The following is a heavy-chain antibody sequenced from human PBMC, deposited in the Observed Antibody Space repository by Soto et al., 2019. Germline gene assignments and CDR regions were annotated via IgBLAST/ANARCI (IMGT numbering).Heavy chain of an antibody. V-gene: IGHV4-61*01. D-gene: IGHD2-15*01. CDR1: GGSVSSSSHY. J-gene: IGHJ6*02. CDR3: ARVSCGGSCYVAYYGMGV. Sequence: LSLTCTVSGGSVSSSSHYWSWIRQPPGKGLEWIGYIYYSGSSNKSPSLKSRVTMSLDTSKNQFSLMLSSVTAADTAVYYCARVSCGGSCYVAYYGMGVWGQGTTVTVSS. CDR2: IYYSGSS.